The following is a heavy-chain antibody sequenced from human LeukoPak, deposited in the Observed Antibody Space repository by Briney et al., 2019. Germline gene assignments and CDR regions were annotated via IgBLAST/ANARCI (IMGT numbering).Heavy chain of an antibody. CDR1: GFTFSSYG. J-gene: IGHJ4*02. CDR2: IWYDGSNK. V-gene: IGHV3-33*06. CDR3: AKRNYDFWNTYYSGYYFDY. Sequence: GGSLRLSCAASGFTFSSYGMHWVRQAPGKGLEWVAVIWYDGSNKYYADSVKGRFTISRDNSKNTLYLQMNSLRAEDTAVYYCAKRNYDFWNTYYSGYYFDYWGQGTLVTVSS. D-gene: IGHD3-3*01.